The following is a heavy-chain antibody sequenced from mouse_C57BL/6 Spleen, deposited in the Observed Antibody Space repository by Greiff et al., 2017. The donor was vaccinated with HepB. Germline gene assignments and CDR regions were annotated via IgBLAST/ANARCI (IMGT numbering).Heavy chain of an antibody. CDR1: GYAFSSSW. V-gene: IGHV1-82*01. CDR2: IYPGDGDT. CDR3: ARDSNGGAMDY. J-gene: IGHJ4*01. D-gene: IGHD2-5*01. Sequence: VQLQQSGPELVKPGASVKISCKASGYAFSSSWMNWVKQRPGKGLEWIGRIYPGDGDTNYNGKFKGKATLTADKSSSTAYMQLSSLTSEDSAVYCCARDSNGGAMDYGGQGTSVTVSS.